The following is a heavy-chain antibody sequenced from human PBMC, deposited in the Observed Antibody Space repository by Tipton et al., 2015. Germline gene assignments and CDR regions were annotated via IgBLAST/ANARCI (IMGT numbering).Heavy chain of an antibody. J-gene: IGHJ4*02. D-gene: IGHD4-17*01. CDR1: GYSISSGYY. V-gene: IGHV4-38-2*01. CDR2: VYFSGTT. CDR3: ARSRYTVTPDS. Sequence: GLVKPSETLSLTCDVSGYSISSGYYWGWIRQPPGKGLEWIGSVYFSGTTYYNPSLKSRVTISMDPSKNQFSLTVTSVTAADTAVYYCARSRYTVTPDSWGQGTLVTVSS.